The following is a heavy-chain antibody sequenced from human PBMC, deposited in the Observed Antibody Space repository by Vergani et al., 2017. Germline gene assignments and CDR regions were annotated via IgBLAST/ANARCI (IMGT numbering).Heavy chain of an antibody. CDR1: GDSISSGVYY. CDR3: ARMGGYDEGDAFRIGYFDS. CDR2: IYSTGST. Sequence: QVQLQESGPGLLKTSQTLSLTCRVSGDSISSGVYYWNWIRQHPGKGLEWIGYIYSTGSTHHNPSLRRRINMSVDTSKNQFSLKLNSVTAADTAMYYCARMGGYDEGDAFRIGYFDSWGPGILVTVSS. J-gene: IGHJ4*02. V-gene: IGHV4-31*03. D-gene: IGHD3-22*01.